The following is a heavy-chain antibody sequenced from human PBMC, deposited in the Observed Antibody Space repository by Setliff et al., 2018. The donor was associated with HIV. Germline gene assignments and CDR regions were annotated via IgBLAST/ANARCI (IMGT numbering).Heavy chain of an antibody. D-gene: IGHD2-15*01. V-gene: IGHV1-69*10. J-gene: IGHJ5*02. CDR2: IIPILGVA. CDR1: GGTFNTYV. CDR3: ARGPEEGDCSGGSCYGNFDP. Sequence: SVKVSCKASGGTFNTYVISWLRRAPGQGLEWMGGIIPILGVANYAQKFQGRLTITADKSTNTAYMELSSLKSDDTAVYYCARGPEEGDCSGGSCYGNFDPWGQGTLVTAPQ.